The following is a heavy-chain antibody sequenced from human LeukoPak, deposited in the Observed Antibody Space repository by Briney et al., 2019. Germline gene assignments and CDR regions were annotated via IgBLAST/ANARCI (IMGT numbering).Heavy chain of an antibody. V-gene: IGHV4-34*01. CDR3: ARRSDRNASPLRY. Sequence: PSETLSLTCAVYGGSFSGSYWSWIRQPPGNGLEWVGEINHGGGSNYNPSLKSRVTISVDTSKNQFSLKLTSVTSADTAVYYCARRSDRNASPLRYWGQGTLVTVSS. D-gene: IGHD2-2*01. CDR2: INHGGGS. CDR1: GGSFSGSY. J-gene: IGHJ4*02.